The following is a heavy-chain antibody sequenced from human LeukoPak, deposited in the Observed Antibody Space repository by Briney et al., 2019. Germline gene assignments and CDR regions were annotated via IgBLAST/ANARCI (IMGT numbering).Heavy chain of an antibody. D-gene: IGHD3-22*01. J-gene: IGHJ3*02. CDR2: ISGSGGST. Sequence: GGSLRLSCAASGFTFSTYGMTWVRQAPGKGLEWVSAISGSGGSTYYADSVKGRFTISRDNAKNSLYLQMNSLRAEDTAVYYCARDLYYYDSSGYYYVHAFDIWGQGTMVTVSS. V-gene: IGHV3-23*01. CDR1: GFTFSTYG. CDR3: ARDLYYYDSSGYYYVHAFDI.